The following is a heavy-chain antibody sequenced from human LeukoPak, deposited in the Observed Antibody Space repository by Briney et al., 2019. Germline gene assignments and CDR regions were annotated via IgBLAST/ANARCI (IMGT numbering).Heavy chain of an antibody. V-gene: IGHV4-38-2*02. D-gene: IGHD1-26*01. CDR1: GYSISSGYY. CDR3: ARLVASRPGRGFWEEDY. J-gene: IGHJ4*02. CDR2: IYHSGST. Sequence: SETLSLTCTVSGYSISSGYYWGWIRQPPGKGLEWIGSIYHSGSTYYNPSLKSRVTISGDTSKNQFSLKLSSVTAADTAVYYCARLVASRPGRGFWEEDYWGQGTLVTVSS.